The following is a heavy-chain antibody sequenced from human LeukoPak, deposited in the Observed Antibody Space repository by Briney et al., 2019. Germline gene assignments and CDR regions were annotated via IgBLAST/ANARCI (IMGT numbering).Heavy chain of an antibody. D-gene: IGHD3-3*01. CDR2: IDWNGGST. CDR3: ARASYYDFWSGYRNFDY. CDR1: GFTFDDYG. J-gene: IGHJ4*02. Sequence: GGSLRLSCAASGFTFDDYGMSWVRQAPGKGLEWVSGIDWNGGSTGYADSVKGRFTISRDNAKNSLYLQMNSLRAEDTALHYCARASYYDFWSGYRNFDYWGQGTLVTVSS. V-gene: IGHV3-20*04.